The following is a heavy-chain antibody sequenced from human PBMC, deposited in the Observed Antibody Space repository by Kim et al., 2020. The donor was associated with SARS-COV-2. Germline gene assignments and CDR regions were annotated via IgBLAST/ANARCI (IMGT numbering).Heavy chain of an antibody. CDR2: ISSSGAGT. Sequence: GGSLRLSRATSGFTFSTYGMSWVRQAPGKGLEWVSGISSSGAGTYYADAVEGRFTISRDNSKNTLYLQMNGLRAEDTAVYYCAKSPYSVPSHFDSWGQ. J-gene: IGHJ4*02. CDR3: AKSPYSVPSHFDS. V-gene: IGHV3-23*01. CDR1: GFTFSTYG. D-gene: IGHD2-21*01.